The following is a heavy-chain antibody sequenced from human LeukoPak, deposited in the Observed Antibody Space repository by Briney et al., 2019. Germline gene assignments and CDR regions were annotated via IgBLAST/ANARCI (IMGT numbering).Heavy chain of an antibody. CDR3: ARSPTKRVPEDY. Sequence: GSLRLSCAASGFTFSSYNMNWVRQAPGKGLEWIGQIFHSGSTSYSPSLKSRVTISMDKSKNQISLRLTSVTAADTAVYYCARSPTKRVPEDYWGQGTLVTVSS. CDR2: IFHSGST. D-gene: IGHD2-2*01. CDR1: GFTFSSYNM. V-gene: IGHV4-4*02. J-gene: IGHJ4*02.